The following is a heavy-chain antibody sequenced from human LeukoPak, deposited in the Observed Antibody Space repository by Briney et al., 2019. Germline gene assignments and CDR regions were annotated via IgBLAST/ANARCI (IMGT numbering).Heavy chain of an antibody. Sequence: ASVKVSCKVSGYTLTELSMHWVRQAPGKGLEWMGGFDPEDGETIYAQKFQGRVTITADKSTSTAYMELSSLRSEDTAVYYCARATVAGTEDYYYYGMDVWGQGTTVTVSS. CDR3: ARATVAGTEDYYYYGMDV. J-gene: IGHJ6*02. CDR2: FDPEDGET. V-gene: IGHV1-24*01. D-gene: IGHD6-19*01. CDR1: GYTLTELS.